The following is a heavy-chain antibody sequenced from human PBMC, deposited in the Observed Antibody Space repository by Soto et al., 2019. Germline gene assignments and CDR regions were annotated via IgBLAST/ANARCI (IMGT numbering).Heavy chain of an antibody. V-gene: IGHV1-18*01. D-gene: IGHD6-6*01. Sequence: ASVKVYCKASGYTFTSYGISWVRQAPGQGLEWMGWISAYNGNTNYAQKLQGRVTMTTDTSTSTAYMELRSLRSDDTAVYYCARDSSIAAQHYFDYWGQGTLVTVSS. CDR1: GYTFTSYG. J-gene: IGHJ4*02. CDR2: ISAYNGNT. CDR3: ARDSSIAAQHYFDY.